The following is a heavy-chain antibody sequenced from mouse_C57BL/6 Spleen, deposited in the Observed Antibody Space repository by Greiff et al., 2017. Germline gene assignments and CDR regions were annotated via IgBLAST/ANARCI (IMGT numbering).Heavy chain of an antibody. D-gene: IGHD3-1*01. CDR3: ARSGPEDAMDY. CDR2: ISSGSSTI. V-gene: IGHV5-17*01. Sequence: EVMLVESGGGLVKPGGSLKLSCAASGFTFSDYGMHWVRQAPEKGLEWVAYISSGSSTIYYADTVKGRFTISRDNAKNTLFLQMSSLRSEDTAMYYCARSGPEDAMDYWGQGTSVSVSS. CDR1: GFTFSDYG. J-gene: IGHJ4*01.